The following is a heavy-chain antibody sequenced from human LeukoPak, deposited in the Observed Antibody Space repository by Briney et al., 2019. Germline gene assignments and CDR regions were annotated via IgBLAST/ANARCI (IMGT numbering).Heavy chain of an antibody. J-gene: IGHJ4*02. CDR2: IYYSGST. CDR3: ARDSVPADY. Sequence: PSETLSLTCTVSGGSISSSSYYWGWIRQPPGKGLEWIGSIYYSGSTYYNPSLKSRVTISVDTSKNQFSLKLSSVTAADTAVYYCARDSVPADYWGQGTLVTVSS. CDR1: GGSISSSSYY. V-gene: IGHV4-39*07.